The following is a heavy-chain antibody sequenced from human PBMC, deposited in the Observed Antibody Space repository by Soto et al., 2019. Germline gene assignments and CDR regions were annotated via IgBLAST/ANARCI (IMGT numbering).Heavy chain of an antibody. CDR1: GGTFSSYA. V-gene: IGHV1-69*13. J-gene: IGHJ6*02. D-gene: IGHD3-3*01. CDR3: AREVVQFLELNYYRYYGMDV. CDR2: IIPIFGTA. Sequence: SVKVSCKGSGGTFSSYAISWVRQAPGQRLEWMGGIIPIFGTANYAQKFQGRVTITEDESTSTAYMELSSLRSEDTAVYYCAREVVQFLELNYYRYYGMDVWGQGTTVTVSS.